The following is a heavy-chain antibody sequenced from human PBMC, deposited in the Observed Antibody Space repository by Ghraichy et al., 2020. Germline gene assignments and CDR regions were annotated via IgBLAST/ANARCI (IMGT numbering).Heavy chain of an antibody. J-gene: IGHJ4*02. CDR2: IAGSGGNT. Sequence: GGSLRLSCAASGLIFSSYAMTWVRQAPGKGLEWVSAIAGSGGNTYYADFVEGRFTISRDNSRNKLYLQMNSLRAEDTAVYYCAKEDAVSAVPDYWGQGTLVTVSS. V-gene: IGHV3-23*01. CDR1: GLIFSSYA. D-gene: IGHD2-15*01. CDR3: AKEDAVSAVPDY.